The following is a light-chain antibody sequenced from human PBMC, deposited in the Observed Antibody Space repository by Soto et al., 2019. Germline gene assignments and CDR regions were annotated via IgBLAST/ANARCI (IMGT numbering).Light chain of an antibody. V-gene: IGKV2-28*01. Sequence: DIVMTQSPLSLPVTPGEPASISCRSSQSLLHSDGYTYMDWYLQKPGQSPQVLIYLTFNRASGVPDRFSGSGSGTDFTLKISRVEAEDAGVYYCMQALHTPYTCGQGTKLEIK. CDR2: LTF. CDR1: QSLLHSDGYTY. CDR3: MQALHTPYT. J-gene: IGKJ2*01.